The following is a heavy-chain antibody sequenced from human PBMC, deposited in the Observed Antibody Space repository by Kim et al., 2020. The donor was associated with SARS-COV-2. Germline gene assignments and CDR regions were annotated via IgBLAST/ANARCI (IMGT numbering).Heavy chain of an antibody. CDR2: ISGTGGRT. Sequence: GGSLRLSCAASGFTFSSYGMSWVRQAPGKGLEWVSIISGTGGRTFYADSVNGRFTISRDNSKNTLYLQMSSLIAEDTVVYYCAKGGGRQQRYFHYWGQGTLVTVSS. J-gene: IGHJ4*02. V-gene: IGHV3-23*01. CDR3: AKGGGRQQRYFHY. CDR1: GFTFSSYG. D-gene: IGHD1-1*01.